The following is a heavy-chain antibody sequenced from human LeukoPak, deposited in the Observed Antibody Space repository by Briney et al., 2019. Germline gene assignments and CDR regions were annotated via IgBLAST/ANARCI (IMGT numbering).Heavy chain of an antibody. CDR3: ARSSTTVTTRFFDL. D-gene: IGHD4-17*01. CDR2: TSGSGDST. V-gene: IGHV3-23*01. J-gene: IGHJ2*01. CDR1: GFIFSSYA. Sequence: GGSLRLSCAASGFIFSSYALTWVRQAPGKGLEWVSSTSGSGDSTYYADSVKGRFTISRDNSKNSLYLQMNSLRAADTAFYYCARSSTTVTTRFFDLWGRGTLVTVSS.